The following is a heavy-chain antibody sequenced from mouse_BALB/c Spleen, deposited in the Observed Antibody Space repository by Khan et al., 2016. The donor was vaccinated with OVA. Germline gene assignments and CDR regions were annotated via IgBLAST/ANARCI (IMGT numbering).Heavy chain of an antibody. CDR3: ASETVVDVSWCLAL. D-gene: IGHD1-1*01. Sequence: EVELVESGGGLVQPGGSLRLSCATSGFTFTDYYMSWVRQPPGKSLAWLGFIRNKAKGYTTEYSASVKGRFTISRDHSQSIVYLQMNTLRAEDSATYYCASETVVDVSWCLALWGAGTTVTVSS. V-gene: IGHV7-3*02. CDR1: GFTFTDYY. J-gene: IGHJ1*01. CDR2: IRNKAKGYTT.